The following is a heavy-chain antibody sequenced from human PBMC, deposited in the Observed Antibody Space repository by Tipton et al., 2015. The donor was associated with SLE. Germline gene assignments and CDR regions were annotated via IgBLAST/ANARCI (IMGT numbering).Heavy chain of an antibody. CDR1: GGSFSDYY. CDR2: INHSGST. J-gene: IGHJ6*03. CDR3: ARAPGLERSYYHYYYMDV. Sequence: GLVKPSETLSLTCAVYGGSFSDYYWTWIRQPPGKGLEWIGEINHSGSTNYNPSLKSRVTISVDTSKNQFSLRLSSVTAADTAVYYCARAPGLERSYYHYYYMDVWGKGTTVTVSS. D-gene: IGHD1-1*01. V-gene: IGHV4-34*01.